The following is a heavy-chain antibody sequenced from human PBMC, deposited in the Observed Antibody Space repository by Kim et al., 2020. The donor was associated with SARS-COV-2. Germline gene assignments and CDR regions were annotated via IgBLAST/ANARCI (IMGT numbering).Heavy chain of an antibody. J-gene: IGHJ5*02. D-gene: IGHD6-13*01. CDR1: GFTFSSYG. V-gene: IGHV3-33*05. CDR3: ARDRAAAGTHNWFDP. Sequence: GGSLRLSCAASGFTFSSYGMHWVHQAPGKGLEWVAVISYDGSNKYYADSVKGRFTISRDNSKNTLYLQMNSLRAEDTAVYYCARDRAAAGTHNWFDPWGQGTLVTVSS. CDR2: ISYDGSNK.